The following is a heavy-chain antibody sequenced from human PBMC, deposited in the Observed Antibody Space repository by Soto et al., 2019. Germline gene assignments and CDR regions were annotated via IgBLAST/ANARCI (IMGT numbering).Heavy chain of an antibody. CDR3: VRDHCSTATCYTVWFDP. CDR1: GFTIRNYG. D-gene: IGHD2-2*02. Sequence: HAWSLGISSASSGFTIRNYGMHWVRKGPGKGLVWVARINSDGSITNSANSVKGRFTISRDNAKNTLYLQMNSLRAEDTAVYYCVRDHCSTATCYTVWFDPWGQGTQVTGFS. V-gene: IGHV3-74*01. CDR2: INSDGSIT. J-gene: IGHJ5*02.